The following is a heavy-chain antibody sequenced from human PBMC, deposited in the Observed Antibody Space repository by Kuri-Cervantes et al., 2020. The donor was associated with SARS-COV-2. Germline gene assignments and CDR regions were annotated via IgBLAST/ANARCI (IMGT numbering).Heavy chain of an antibody. J-gene: IGHJ5*02. CDR3: ARAKRGCEEWDNCFDP. CDR2: IIPIFGTE. CDR1: GCTFSSYA. D-gene: IGHD1-26*01. V-gene: IGHV1-69*13. Sequence: SVTVSCKASGCTFSSYAISWVRQAPGQGLDWMGGIIPIFGTENYAQKFQGRVTIPADESTSTAYTELGSLRSEDTAVYYCARAKRGCEEWDNCFDPWGQGTLVVVSS.